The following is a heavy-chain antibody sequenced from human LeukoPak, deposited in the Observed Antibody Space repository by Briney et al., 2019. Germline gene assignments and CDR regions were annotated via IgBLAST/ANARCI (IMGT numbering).Heavy chain of an antibody. D-gene: IGHD5-12*01. CDR2: IIPILGIA. V-gene: IGHV1-69*04. CDR3: ARDRFWGYSAFDI. Sequence: ASVKVSCKASGYTFTGYYMHWVRQAPGQGLGWMGRIIPILGIANYAQKFQGRVTITADKSTSTAYMELSSLRSEDTAVYYCARDRFWGYSAFDIWGQGTMVTVSS. CDR1: GYTFTGYY. J-gene: IGHJ3*02.